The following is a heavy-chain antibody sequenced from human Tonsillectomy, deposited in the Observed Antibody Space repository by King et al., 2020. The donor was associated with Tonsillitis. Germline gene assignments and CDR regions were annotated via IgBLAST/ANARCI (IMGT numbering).Heavy chain of an antibody. CDR3: ARLAATFFDY. CDR1: GYIFTAYA. J-gene: IGHJ4*02. Sequence: QLVQSGAEVKKPGASVKVSCKASGYIFTAYAIHWVRQAPGPRLEWMGWINAGNGNTKYSQKFQDRVTITRDTSASTAYMELSGLTSEDTAVYYCARLAATFFDYWGQGTLVTVSS. V-gene: IGHV1-3*01. CDR2: INAGNGNT. D-gene: IGHD6-13*01.